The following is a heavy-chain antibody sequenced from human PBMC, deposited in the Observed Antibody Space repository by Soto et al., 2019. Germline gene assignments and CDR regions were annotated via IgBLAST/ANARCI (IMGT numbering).Heavy chain of an antibody. V-gene: IGHV4-59*08. J-gene: IGHJ4*02. D-gene: IGHD3-10*01. CDR3: ASYGSGKIFDY. Sequence: SETLSLTCTVSGGSIRGYYWSWIRQTPGKGLEWVGHIYYTGSTNYNPSLKSRLTISVDTSKNQFYLKLSSVTAADTAVYYCASYGSGKIFDYWGQGTLVTVSS. CDR1: GGSIRGYY. CDR2: IYYTGST.